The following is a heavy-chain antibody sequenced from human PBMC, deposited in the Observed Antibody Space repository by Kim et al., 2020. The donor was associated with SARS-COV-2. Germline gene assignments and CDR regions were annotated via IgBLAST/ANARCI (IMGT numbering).Heavy chain of an antibody. CDR3: AKDGSGKVATTTGYYGY. D-gene: IGHD5-12*01. V-gene: IGHV3-23*01. Sequence: GGSLRLSCAASGFTFSSYAMSWVRQAPGKGLEWVSAISGSGGSTYYADSVKGRFTISRDNSKNTLYLQMNSLRAEDTAVYYCAKDGSGKVATTTGYYGYWGQGTLVTVSS. CDR2: ISGSGGST. J-gene: IGHJ4*02. CDR1: GFTFSSYA.